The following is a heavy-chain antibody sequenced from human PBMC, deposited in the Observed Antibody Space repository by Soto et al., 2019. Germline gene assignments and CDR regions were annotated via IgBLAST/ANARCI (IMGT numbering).Heavy chain of an antibody. D-gene: IGHD6-13*01. J-gene: IGHJ5*02. CDR3: ARGGSSWTGNWFDP. Sequence: PSETLSLTCAVSGGSISIGGYSWSWIRQPPGKGLEWIGYIYHSGSTYYNPSLKSRVTISVDRSKNQFSLKLSSVTAADTAVYYCARGGSSWTGNWFDPWGQGTLVTVSS. CDR1: GGSISIGGYS. V-gene: IGHV4-30-2*01. CDR2: IYHSGST.